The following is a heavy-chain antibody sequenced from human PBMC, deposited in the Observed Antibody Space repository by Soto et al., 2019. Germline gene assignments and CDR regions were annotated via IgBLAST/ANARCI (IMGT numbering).Heavy chain of an antibody. J-gene: IGHJ4*02. V-gene: IGHV3-30*03. D-gene: IGHD1-26*01. Sequence: GGSLRLSCAASGFIFSAFGIHWVRQAPGKGLEWVAFLSHDGSNKYYADSVRGRFTISRDNPKNTVYLQMNSLRPDDTAVYYCARDRDGGTYTYFDNWGQGTRVTVSS. CDR2: LSHDGSNK. CDR1: GFIFSAFG. CDR3: ARDRDGGTYTYFDN.